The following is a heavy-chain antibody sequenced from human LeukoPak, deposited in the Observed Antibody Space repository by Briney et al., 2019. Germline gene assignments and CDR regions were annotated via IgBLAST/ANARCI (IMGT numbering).Heavy chain of an antibody. CDR2: INPNSGCT. CDR1: GYTFTGYY. J-gene: IGHJ4*02. V-gene: IGHV1-2*02. Sequence: ASVKVSCKASGYTFTGYYMHWVRQAPGQGLEWMGWINPNSGCTNYAQKFQGRVTMTRDRSISTAYMELSRLRSDDTAVYYCARREIYYDSSGYYGYYFDYWGQGTLVTVSS. CDR3: ARREIYYDSSGYYGYYFDY. D-gene: IGHD3-22*01.